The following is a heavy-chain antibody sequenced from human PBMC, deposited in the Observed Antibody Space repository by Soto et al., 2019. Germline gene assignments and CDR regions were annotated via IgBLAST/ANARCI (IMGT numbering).Heavy chain of an antibody. CDR3: ARAGSYRYFAY. D-gene: IGHD3-10*01. J-gene: IGHJ4*02. V-gene: IGHV4-61*08. CDR2: IYYSGST. CDR1: GGSVSSGGYY. Sequence: QVQLQESGPGLLKPSETLALTCSVSGGSVSSGGYYWSWSRQPPGKGLEWIGCIYYSGSTDYNPSRKSRVTMSLDKSNNQFSLKLNSVTAADTAVDFCARAGSYRYFAYWGQGTLVTVSS.